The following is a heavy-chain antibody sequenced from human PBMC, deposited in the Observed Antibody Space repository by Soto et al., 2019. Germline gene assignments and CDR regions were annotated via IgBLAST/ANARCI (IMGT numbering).Heavy chain of an antibody. CDR3: AISRDGYNGGDY. CDR2: IIPILGIA. J-gene: IGHJ4*02. Sequence: QVQLVQSGAEVKKPGSSVKVSCKASGGTFSSYTISWVRQAPGQGLEWMGRIIPILGIANYAQKFQGRVMISAXXSTSTAYMELSSLRSEDTAVYYCAISRDGYNGGDYWGQGTLVTVSS. CDR1: GGTFSSYT. D-gene: IGHD5-12*01. V-gene: IGHV1-69*02.